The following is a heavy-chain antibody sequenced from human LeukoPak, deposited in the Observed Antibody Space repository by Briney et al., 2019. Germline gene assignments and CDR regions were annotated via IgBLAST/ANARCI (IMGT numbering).Heavy chain of an antibody. Sequence: GGSPRLSWAASGFTFSSYVMRWVRQAPGKGLEYVSGISTNGGGTYYASYVKGRFTISRDNSKNTAYLQMDSLRAEDMAVYYCAGAFASSGNYYPPDYWGQGALVTVSS. J-gene: IGHJ4*02. CDR3: AGAFASSGNYYPPDY. CDR2: ISTNGGGT. CDR1: GFTFSSYV. V-gene: IGHV3-64*01. D-gene: IGHD3-22*01.